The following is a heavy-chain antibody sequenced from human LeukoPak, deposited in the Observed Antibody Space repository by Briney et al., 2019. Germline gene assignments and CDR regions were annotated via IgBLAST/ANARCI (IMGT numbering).Heavy chain of an antibody. CDR1: GFTFSSCS. D-gene: IGHD6-13*01. CDR2: ISSSSSTI. CDR3: ARARGSSWYSGQLAYYFDY. V-gene: IGHV3-48*02. Sequence: GGSLRLSCAASGFTFSSCSMNWVRQAPGKGLEWVSCISSSSSTIYYADSVKGQFTISRDNAKNSLYLQMNSLRDEDTAVYYCARARGSSWYSGQLAYYFDYWGQGTLVTVSS. J-gene: IGHJ4*02.